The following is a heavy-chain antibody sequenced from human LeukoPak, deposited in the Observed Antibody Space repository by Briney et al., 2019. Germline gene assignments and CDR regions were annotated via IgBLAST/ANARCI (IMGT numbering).Heavy chain of an antibody. Sequence: PGGSLRLSCAASGFTFSSFWMHWVRQAPGKGLVWVSRINSDGSSTSYADSVKGRFTISRDNAKNTLYLQMNSLTAEDTAVYYCARGGLYSPNWFDPWGQGTLVTVSS. J-gene: IGHJ5*02. CDR1: GFTFSSFW. V-gene: IGHV3-74*01. CDR2: INSDGSST. CDR3: ARGGLYSPNWFDP. D-gene: IGHD1-26*01.